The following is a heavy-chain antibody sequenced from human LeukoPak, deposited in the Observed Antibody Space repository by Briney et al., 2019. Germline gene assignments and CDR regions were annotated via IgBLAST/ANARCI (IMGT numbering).Heavy chain of an antibody. Sequence: SVKVSCKASGGTFSSYAISWVRQAPGQGLEWMGRIIPILGIANYAQKFQGRVTITADKSTSTAYMELSSLRSEDTAVYYCARDIVVVVAATPLQGMDVWGQGTTVTVSS. V-gene: IGHV1-69*04. CDR3: ARDIVVVVAATPLQGMDV. CDR1: GGTFSSYA. D-gene: IGHD2-15*01. CDR2: IIPILGIA. J-gene: IGHJ6*02.